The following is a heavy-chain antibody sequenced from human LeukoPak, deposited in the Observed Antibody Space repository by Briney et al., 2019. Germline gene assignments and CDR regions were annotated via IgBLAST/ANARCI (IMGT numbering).Heavy chain of an antibody. CDR3: AKPREGSGSYYKSFFDS. CDR1: GFTFSSYA. V-gene: IGHV3-23*01. Sequence: GGSLRLCCAASGFTFSSYAMSWVRQASGKGLEWVSVISGSGGDTNYADSVKGRFTISRDNSKNTLYLQMNTLRAEDTAVYYCAKPREGSGSYYKSFFDSWGQGTLVTVSS. D-gene: IGHD3-10*01. CDR2: ISGSGGDT. J-gene: IGHJ4*02.